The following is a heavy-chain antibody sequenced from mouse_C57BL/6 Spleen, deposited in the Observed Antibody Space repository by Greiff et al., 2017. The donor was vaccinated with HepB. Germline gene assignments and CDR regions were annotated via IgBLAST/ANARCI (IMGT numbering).Heavy chain of an antibody. V-gene: IGHV5-6*01. CDR3: ASLSTTEYAMDY. D-gene: IGHD1-1*01. CDR1: GFTFSSYG. J-gene: IGHJ4*01. CDR2: ISSGGSYT. Sequence: EVQLVESGGDLVKPGGSLKLSCAASGFTFSSYGMSWVRQTPDKRLEWVATISSGGSYTYYPDSVKGRFTISRDNAKNTLYLQMSSLKSEDTAMYYCASLSTTEYAMDYWGQGTSVTVSS.